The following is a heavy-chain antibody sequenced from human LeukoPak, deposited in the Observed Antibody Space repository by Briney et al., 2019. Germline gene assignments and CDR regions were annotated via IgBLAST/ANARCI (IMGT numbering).Heavy chain of an antibody. CDR1: GFSIHQSS. CDR3: VRFGVAYGMDV. CDR2: IRPDGSAV. J-gene: IGHJ6*02. Sequence: GGSLRLSCKASGFSIHQSSMSWVRQAPVKGLEWVASIRPDGSAVFYVDSVKGRFTFSRDNAKNSLDLQMNSLRAEDTAVYYCVRFGVAYGMDVWGQGTTVTVS. D-gene: IGHD3-10*01. V-gene: IGHV3-7*01.